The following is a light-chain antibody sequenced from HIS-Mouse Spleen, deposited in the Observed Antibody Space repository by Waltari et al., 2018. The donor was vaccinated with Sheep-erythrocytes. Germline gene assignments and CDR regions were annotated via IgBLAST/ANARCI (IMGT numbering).Light chain of an antibody. Sequence: QSALTQPRSVSGSPGQSVTISSTGTSSDVGGYNYVSWYQQHPGKAPKLMIYDVSKRPSGVPDRFSGSKSGNTASLTISGLQAEDEADYYCSSYAGSNNWVFGGGTKLTVL. CDR1: SSDVGGYNY. CDR2: DVS. V-gene: IGLV2-11*01. J-gene: IGLJ3*02. CDR3: SSYAGSNNWV.